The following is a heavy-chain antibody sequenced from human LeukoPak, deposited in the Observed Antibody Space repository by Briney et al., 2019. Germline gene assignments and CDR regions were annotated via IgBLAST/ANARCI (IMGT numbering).Heavy chain of an antibody. CDR3: ARDSIVVVTAMNYYYGMDV. D-gene: IGHD2-21*02. V-gene: IGHV1-69*05. Sequence: SVKVSCKASGGTFSSYAISWVRQAPGQGLEWMGGIIPIFGTANYAQKFQGRVTITTDESTSTAYMELRSLRSDDTAVYYCARDSIVVVTAMNYYYGMDVWGQGTTVTVSS. CDR1: GGTFSSYA. CDR2: IIPIFGTA. J-gene: IGHJ6*02.